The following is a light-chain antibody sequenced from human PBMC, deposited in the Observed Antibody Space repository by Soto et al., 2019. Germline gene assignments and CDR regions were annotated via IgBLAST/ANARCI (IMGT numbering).Light chain of an antibody. CDR1: YSDVGAFNF. CDR2: NVS. CDR3: NPYTTSRTYV. J-gene: IGLJ1*01. Sequence: QSALTQPASVSGSPRQSITISCTGTYSDVGAFNFVTWYQQHPGKAPKLIICNVSERPSGVSNRFSGSKSGNTASLTIAGLQAEDEADYYCNPYTTSRTYVFGTGTKVTVL. V-gene: IGLV2-14*01.